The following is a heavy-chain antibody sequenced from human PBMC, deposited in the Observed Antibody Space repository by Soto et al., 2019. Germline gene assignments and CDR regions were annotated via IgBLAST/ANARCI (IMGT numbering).Heavy chain of an antibody. CDR3: ARELPPGGPFDY. CDR2: ISPGGTTT. D-gene: IGHD2-15*01. CDR1: GYSFTTYY. J-gene: IGHJ4*02. Sequence: QVQLLQSGAAVRKPGASVKLSCRASGYSFTTYYIHWVRQAPGQGLEWMAIISPGGTTTNYAHNFQGRITVTSDVSTSTGHMEVASLRDDDTAVYFCARELPPGGPFDYWGQGSLVTVSS. V-gene: IGHV1-46*03.